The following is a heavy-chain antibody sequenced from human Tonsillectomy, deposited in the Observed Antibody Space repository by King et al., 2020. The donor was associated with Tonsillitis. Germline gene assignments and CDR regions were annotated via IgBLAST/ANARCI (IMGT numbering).Heavy chain of an antibody. CDR2: INHSGNT. J-gene: IGHJ3*02. D-gene: IGHD2-21*01. CDR3: ASRWGLGAFDI. Sequence: VQLQQWGAGLLKPSETLSLTCAVYGGSFSDYYWSWIRQPPGKGLEWIGEINHSGNTNYNPSLKSRVTISVDTSKNQFSLKLSSVTAADTAVYYCASRWGLGAFDIWGQGTMVTVS. V-gene: IGHV4-34*01. CDR1: GGSFSDYY.